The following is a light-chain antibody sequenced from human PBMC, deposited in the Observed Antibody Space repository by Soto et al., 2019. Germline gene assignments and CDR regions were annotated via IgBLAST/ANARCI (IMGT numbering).Light chain of an antibody. V-gene: IGLV2-14*01. Sequence: QSVLTQPASVSGSPGQSITISCTGASSDVGGYNYVSWYQQHPGKAPKLMISEVSNRPSGVSNRFSGSKSGNTASLTISGLQAEDGADYYCSSDTSSSTYVFGTGTKVTVL. CDR2: EVS. CDR1: SSDVGGYNY. J-gene: IGLJ1*01. CDR3: SSDTSSSTYV.